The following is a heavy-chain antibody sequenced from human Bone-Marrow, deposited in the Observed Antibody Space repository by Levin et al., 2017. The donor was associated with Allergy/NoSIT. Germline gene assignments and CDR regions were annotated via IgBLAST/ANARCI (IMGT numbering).Heavy chain of an antibody. V-gene: IGHV3-23*01. D-gene: IGHD2-2*02. CDR2: VGGSGHDI. CDR3: ATNLGRGFCVSTSCYTYFDS. J-gene: IGHJ4*02. Sequence: GGSLRLSCVASGFMFRSFGMTWIRQAPGKGLEWVAVVGGSGHDIYYADSVKGRFTISRDNSKSTVYLQMDSLRADDTARYYCATNLGRGFCVSTSCYTYFDSWGQGTVVTVSS. CDR1: GFMFRSFG.